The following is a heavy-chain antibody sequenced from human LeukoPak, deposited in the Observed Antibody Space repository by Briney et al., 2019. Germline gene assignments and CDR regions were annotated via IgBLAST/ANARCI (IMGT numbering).Heavy chain of an antibody. J-gene: IGHJ4*02. CDR3: ARDGTVEYYYDSSGYSPGGGPDY. V-gene: IGHV3-74*01. Sequence: GGSLRLSCAASGFSFGSYWMHWVRLAPGKGLVWVSRIKNDGSITSYADSVKGRFTISRDNAKNTLYLQMNSLRAEDTAVYYCARDGTVEYYYDSSGYSPGGGPDYWGQGTLVTVSS. CDR2: IKNDGSIT. D-gene: IGHD3-22*01. CDR1: GFSFGSYW.